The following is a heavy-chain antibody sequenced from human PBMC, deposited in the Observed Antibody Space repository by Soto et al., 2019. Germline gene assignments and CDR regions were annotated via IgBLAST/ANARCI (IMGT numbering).Heavy chain of an antibody. J-gene: IGHJ4*02. CDR2: IYYSGST. CDR1: GGSISSSSYY. V-gene: IGHV4-39*01. Sequence: SETLSLTCTVSGGSISSSSYYWGWIRQPPGKGLEWIGSIYYSGSTYYNPSLKSRVTISVDTSKNQFSLKLSSVTAADTAVYYCASRLNIPGFDYWGQGTLVTVSS. D-gene: IGHD2-21*01. CDR3: ASRLNIPGFDY.